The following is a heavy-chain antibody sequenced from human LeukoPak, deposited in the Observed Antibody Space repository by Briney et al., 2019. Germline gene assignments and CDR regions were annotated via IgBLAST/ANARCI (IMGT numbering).Heavy chain of an antibody. Sequence: GGSLRLSCAASGFTFSSYAMSWVRQAPGKGLEWVSSTSGSGGSTNSADSMKGRFTISRDNSKSTLYLQMNSLRAEDTAVYYCAKELERTLLEYWGQGTLVTVSS. CDR2: TSGSGGST. D-gene: IGHD1-1*01. CDR1: GFTFSSYA. J-gene: IGHJ4*02. CDR3: AKELERTLLEY. V-gene: IGHV3-23*01.